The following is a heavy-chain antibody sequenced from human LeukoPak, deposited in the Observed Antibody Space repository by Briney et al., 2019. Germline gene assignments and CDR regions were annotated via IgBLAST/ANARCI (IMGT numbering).Heavy chain of an antibody. CDR1: GFTFTSYA. D-gene: IGHD6-19*01. CDR3: ATYPRGGWLVPVGVDY. J-gene: IGHJ4*02. Sequence: GGSLRLSCAASGFTFTSYAMSWVRQAPGKGLEWVSGISGSGSGGSTYYADSVKGRFTISRDNSKNTLYLQMNSLRAEDTAVYYCATYPRGGWLVPVGVDYWGQGTLVTVSS. V-gene: IGHV3-23*01. CDR2: ISGSGSGGST.